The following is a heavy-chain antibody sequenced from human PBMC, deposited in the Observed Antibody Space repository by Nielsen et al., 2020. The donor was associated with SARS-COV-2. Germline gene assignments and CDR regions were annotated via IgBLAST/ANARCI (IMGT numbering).Heavy chain of an antibody. J-gene: IGHJ3*02. Sequence: ESLKISCAASGFTFDDYGMSWVRQAPGKGLEWVSGINWNGGSTGYADSVKGRFTISRDNAENSLSLQMNSLRAEDTAVYYCARESVTGTDAFDIWGQGTVVTVSS. CDR2: INWNGGST. D-gene: IGHD6-19*01. CDR1: GFTFDDYG. V-gene: IGHV3-20*04. CDR3: ARESVTGTDAFDI.